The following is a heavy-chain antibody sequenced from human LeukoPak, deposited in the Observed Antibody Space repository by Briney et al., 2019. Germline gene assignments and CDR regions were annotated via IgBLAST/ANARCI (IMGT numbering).Heavy chain of an antibody. CDR1: GFTFSSYS. CDR3: ARAGYSGLTAFDY. D-gene: IGHD1-26*01. V-gene: IGHV3-21*01. Sequence: GGSLRLSCAASGFTFSSYSMDWVRQAPGKGLEWVSSISSSSSYIYYAGSVKGRFTISRDNAKNSLYLQMNSLRAEDTAVYYCARAGYSGLTAFDYWGQGTLVTVSS. J-gene: IGHJ4*02. CDR2: ISSSSSYI.